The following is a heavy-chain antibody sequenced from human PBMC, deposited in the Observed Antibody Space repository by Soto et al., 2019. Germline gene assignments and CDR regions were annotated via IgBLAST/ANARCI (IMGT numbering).Heavy chain of an antibody. V-gene: IGHV3-21*01. CDR2: ISSSSSYI. Sequence: GGSLRLSCAASGFTFSSYSMNWVRQAPGKGLEWVSSISSSSSYIYYADSVKGRFTISRDNAKNSLYLQMNSLRAEDTAVYYCARGAGSIAAAGTGPYYYYGMDVWGQGTTVTVSS. CDR1: GFTFSSYS. J-gene: IGHJ6*02. CDR3: ARGAGSIAAAGTGPYYYYGMDV. D-gene: IGHD6-13*01.